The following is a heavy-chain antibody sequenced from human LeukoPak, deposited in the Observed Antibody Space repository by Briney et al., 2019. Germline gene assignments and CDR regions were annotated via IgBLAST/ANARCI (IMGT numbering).Heavy chain of an antibody. Sequence: GGSLRLSCAASGFTFSDHYMGWVRQAPGKGLEWVAFIRYDGSNKCYADSVKGRFTISRDNSKNTLYLQMNSLRAEDTAVYYCAKVGEQWLGRAFFDYWGQGTLVTVSS. CDR2: IRYDGSNK. CDR1: GFTFSDHY. V-gene: IGHV3-30*02. CDR3: AKVGEQWLGRAFFDY. D-gene: IGHD6-19*01. J-gene: IGHJ4*02.